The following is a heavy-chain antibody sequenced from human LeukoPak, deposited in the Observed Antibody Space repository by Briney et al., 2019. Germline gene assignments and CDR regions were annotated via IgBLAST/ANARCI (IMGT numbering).Heavy chain of an antibody. CDR3: VRDYGNYYDAMTYFPFDY. Sequence: GGSLRLSCAASGFIFSSYNMNWVRLAPGKGLEWVSYISGSSGTIYYAASVRGRFTISRDNAKNSLYLQMSSLRDEDTAVYYCVRDYGNYYDAMTYFPFDYWGQGTLVTVSS. V-gene: IGHV3-48*02. J-gene: IGHJ4*02. CDR2: ISGSSGTI. D-gene: IGHD3-22*01. CDR1: GFIFSSYN.